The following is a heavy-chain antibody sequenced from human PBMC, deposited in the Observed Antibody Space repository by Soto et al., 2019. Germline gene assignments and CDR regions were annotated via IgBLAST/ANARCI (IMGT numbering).Heavy chain of an antibody. J-gene: IGHJ6*03. CDR2: MNPNSGNT. V-gene: IGHV1-8*01. Sequence: ASVTVSCQASGYTFTSYDINWVRQATGQGLEWMGWMNPNSGNTGYAQKFQGRVTMTRNTSISTAYMELSSLRSEDTAVYYCARGYYYYYYMDVWGKGTTVTVSS. CDR3: ARGYYYYYYMDV. CDR1: GYTFTSYD.